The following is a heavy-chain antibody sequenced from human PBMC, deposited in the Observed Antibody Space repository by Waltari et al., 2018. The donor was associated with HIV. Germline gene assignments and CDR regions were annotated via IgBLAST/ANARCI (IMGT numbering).Heavy chain of an antibody. CDR1: GFNFSNYA. J-gene: IGHJ6*02. D-gene: IGHD3-10*01. CDR2: IWADGSHE. Sequence: QVHLVESGGAVVQSGKSLRLSCAASGFNFSNYAMHWVRQGPGKGREWMSVIWADGSHESYADFAKGRFTISRDDSDNTLFLYLSGLRADDTAVYYCARDQHSATNYYGLDVWGQGTTVTVS. V-gene: IGHV3-33*02. CDR3: ARDQHSATNYYGLDV.